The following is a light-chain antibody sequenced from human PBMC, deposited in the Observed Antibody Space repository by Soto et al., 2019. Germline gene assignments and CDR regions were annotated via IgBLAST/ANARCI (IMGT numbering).Light chain of an antibody. V-gene: IGLV2-14*01. CDR3: SSYTSSSTLV. Sequence: QSALTQPASVSGSPGQSITISCTGTSSDVGAYKYVSWYQQHPGKAPKLMIYDVSNRPSGVSDRFSGSKSGNTASLTISGLQAEDEADYYCSSYTSSSTLVFGGGTKSPS. CDR1: SSDVGAYKY. J-gene: IGLJ2*01. CDR2: DVS.